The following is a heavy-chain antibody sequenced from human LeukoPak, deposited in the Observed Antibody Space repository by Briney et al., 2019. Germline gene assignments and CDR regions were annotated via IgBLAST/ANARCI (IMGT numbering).Heavy chain of an antibody. CDR1: GSSFSSNW. V-gene: IGHV3-7*01. CDR2: INQDGGVK. Sequence: GASLRLSCAAAGSSFSSNWMRCARQPGGRGLEWVTKINQDGGVKHYGDSVKGRFTISRDNAKNSLYLQMNSLRAEDGAVYYCARPGANIYETLDYWGQGILVTVSS. J-gene: IGHJ4*02. D-gene: IGHD5/OR15-5a*01. CDR3: ARPGANIYETLDY.